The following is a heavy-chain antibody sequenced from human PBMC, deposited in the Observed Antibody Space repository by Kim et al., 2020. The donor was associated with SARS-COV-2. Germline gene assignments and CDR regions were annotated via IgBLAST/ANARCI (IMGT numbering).Heavy chain of an antibody. V-gene: IGHV3-15*01. CDR2: KADGGTT. CDR3: TTGGH. J-gene: IGHJ4*02. Sequence: KADGGTTDYAAPVKGRFTISRDDSKNTLYLQMNSLKTEDTAVYYCTTGGHWGQGTLVTVSS. D-gene: IGHD3-10*01.